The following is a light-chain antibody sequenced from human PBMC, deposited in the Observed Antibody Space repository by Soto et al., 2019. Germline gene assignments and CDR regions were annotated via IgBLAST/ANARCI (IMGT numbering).Light chain of an antibody. J-gene: IGKJ5*01. CDR3: QQYNKWPPIT. CDR2: GAS. Sequence: EIVLTQSPGTLSLSPGERATLSCRASQSVSSYLAWYQQKPGQAPRLLIFGASTRATGTPARFSGSGSGTEFTLTISSLQSEDFAVYYCQQYNKWPPITFGQGTRLENK. V-gene: IGKV3-15*01. CDR1: QSVSSY.